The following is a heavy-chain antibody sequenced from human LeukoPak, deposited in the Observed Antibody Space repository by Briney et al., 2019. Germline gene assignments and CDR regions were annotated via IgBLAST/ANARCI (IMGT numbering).Heavy chain of an antibody. J-gene: IGHJ4*02. V-gene: IGHV3-30*18. Sequence: SGGSLRLSCAASGFTFSSYGMYWVRQAPGKGLEWVAVISYDGSNKYYADSVKGRFTISRDNSKNTLYLQMNSLRAEDTAVYYCAKILPDTVTADYWGQGTWSPSP. CDR1: GFTFSSYG. CDR2: ISYDGSNK. D-gene: IGHD4-11*01. CDR3: AKILPDTVTADY.